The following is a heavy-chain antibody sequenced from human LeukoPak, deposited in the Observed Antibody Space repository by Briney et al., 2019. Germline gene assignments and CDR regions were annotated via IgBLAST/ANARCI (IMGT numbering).Heavy chain of an antibody. Sequence: GGSLRLSCVASGFTFSNYAMSWVRQAPGKGLEWVSAIPVNGGSTYYADSVKGRFTISRDNFKSTLYLQMNSLRAEDTAVYYCARDWRGLLIHRRGFDYWGQGTLVTVSS. D-gene: IGHD3-3*01. CDR2: IPVNGGST. J-gene: IGHJ4*02. CDR1: GFTFSNYA. V-gene: IGHV3-23*01. CDR3: ARDWRGLLIHRRGFDY.